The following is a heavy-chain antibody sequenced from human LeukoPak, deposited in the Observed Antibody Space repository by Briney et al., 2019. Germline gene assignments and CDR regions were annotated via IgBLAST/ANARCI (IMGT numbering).Heavy chain of an antibody. J-gene: IGHJ5*01. D-gene: IGHD3-16*02. Sequence: KPGGSLRLSCAASGFTFRDYHMSWIRQAPGKGLEWVAYIVGSSRYTNYADSVKGRFTISRDNGENSLYLQMNSLRDEDTAVYYCARGFELITFGGAIGKLSWFDSWGQGTVVTVFS. V-gene: IGHV3-11*06. CDR3: ARGFELITFGGAIGKLSWFDS. CDR2: IVGSSRYT. CDR1: GFTFRDYH.